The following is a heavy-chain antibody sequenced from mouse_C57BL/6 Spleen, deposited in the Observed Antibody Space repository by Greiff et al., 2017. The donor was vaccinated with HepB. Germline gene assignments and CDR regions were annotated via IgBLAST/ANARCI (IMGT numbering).Heavy chain of an antibody. CDR3: ARDDVGNFDY. V-gene: IGHV3-6*01. J-gene: IGHJ2*01. D-gene: IGHD4-1*01. Sequence: EVQLQQSGPGLVKPSQSLSLTCSVTGYSITSGYYWNWIRQFPGNKLEWMGYISYDGSNNYNPSLKNRISITRDTSKNQFFLKLNSVTTEDTATYYCARDDVGNFDYWGQGTTLTVSS. CDR1: GYSITSGYY. CDR2: ISYDGSN.